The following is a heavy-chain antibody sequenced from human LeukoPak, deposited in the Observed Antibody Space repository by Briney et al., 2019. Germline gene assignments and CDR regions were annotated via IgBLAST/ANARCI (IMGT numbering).Heavy chain of an antibody. V-gene: IGHV3-66*01. J-gene: IGHJ4*02. Sequence: GGSLRLSCAASGFTFSSYGMHWVRQAPGKGLEFVSVIYSGGSKYYADSVKGRFIISRDNSKNTLHLQMNSLRAEDTALYYCARSIDSSVGLDYWGQGTLVTVSS. CDR1: GFTFSSYG. CDR2: IYSGGSK. D-gene: IGHD3-22*01. CDR3: ARSIDSSVGLDY.